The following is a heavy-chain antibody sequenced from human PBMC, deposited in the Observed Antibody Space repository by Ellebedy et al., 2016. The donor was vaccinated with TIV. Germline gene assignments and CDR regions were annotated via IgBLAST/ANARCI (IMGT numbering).Heavy chain of an antibody. J-gene: IGHJ3*02. CDR1: GFTFSSYS. CDR2: ISSSSSTI. V-gene: IGHV3-48*01. CDR3: AKGEQLVPDAFDI. D-gene: IGHD1-1*01. Sequence: GESLKISCAASGFTFSSYSMNWVRQAPGKGLEWVSYISSSSSTIYYADSVKGRFTISRDNAKNSLYLQMNSLRAEDTAMYYCAKGEQLVPDAFDIWGQGTMVTVSS.